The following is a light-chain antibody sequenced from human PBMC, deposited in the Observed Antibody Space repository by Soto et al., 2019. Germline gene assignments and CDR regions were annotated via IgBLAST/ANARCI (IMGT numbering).Light chain of an antibody. Sequence: QSVLTQPPSASGTPGQRVTISCSGRSSNIGSYTVNWYRQLPGTAPKLLIYSNNQRPAGVPDRFSGSKSSTSASLAISGLQSEDEADYSCAAWDESLNAWVFGGGTKLTVL. J-gene: IGLJ3*02. CDR1: SSNIGSYT. CDR2: SNN. CDR3: AAWDESLNAWV. V-gene: IGLV1-44*01.